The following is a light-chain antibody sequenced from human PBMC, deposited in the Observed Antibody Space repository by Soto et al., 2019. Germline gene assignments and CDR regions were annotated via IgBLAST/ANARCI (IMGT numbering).Light chain of an antibody. V-gene: IGKV3-20*01. CDR1: QSVSSSF. Sequence: EIVLTQSPGTLSLSPGERATLSCRASQSVSSSFLAGYQQKPGQAPRLLIYDTSSRATGIPDRFSGSGSGTDFTLTISRLEPEDFAVYSCQQYSGSSWTCCRGTKVEIK. J-gene: IGKJ1*01. CDR2: DTS. CDR3: QQYSGSSWT.